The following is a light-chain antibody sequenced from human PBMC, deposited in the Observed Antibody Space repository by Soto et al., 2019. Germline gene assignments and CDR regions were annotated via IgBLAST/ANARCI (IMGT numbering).Light chain of an antibody. Sequence: EIVLTQSPGTLSLSPGERATLSCRASQSVSSSYLAWYQQKPGQAPRLLIYGASSRPTGIPDRFSGSGSGTDFTLTISSLEPEDFAVYYCQHRSNWPPTFGQGTRLEIK. J-gene: IGKJ5*01. V-gene: IGKV3D-20*02. CDR2: GAS. CDR3: QHRSNWPPT. CDR1: QSVSSSY.